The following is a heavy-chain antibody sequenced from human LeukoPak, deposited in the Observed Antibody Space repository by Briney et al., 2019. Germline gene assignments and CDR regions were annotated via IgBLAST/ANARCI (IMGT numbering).Heavy chain of an antibody. CDR1: GYSFTDYY. J-gene: IGHJ4*02. CDR2: INPNSGGT. Sequence: ASVKVSCKASGYSFTDYYIHWVRQAPGEGLDWMGWINPNSGGTNYAQKFQGRVTMTRDTSISTAYMELSRLRSDDTAVYYCARVPGDDYYFDYWGQGTLVTVSS. D-gene: IGHD7-27*01. CDR3: ARVPGDDYYFDY. V-gene: IGHV1-2*02.